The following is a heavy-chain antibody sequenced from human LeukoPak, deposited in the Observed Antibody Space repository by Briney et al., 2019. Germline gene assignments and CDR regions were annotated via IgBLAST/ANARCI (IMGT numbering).Heavy chain of an antibody. V-gene: IGHV4-61*10. CDR2: VYYTGST. CDR1: GGSISSGSYY. D-gene: IGHD2/OR15-2a*01. Sequence: SETLSLTCTVSGGSISSGSYYWSWIRQPAGKGLEWIGYVYYTGSTTYNPSLKSRVNITIDTSKNQFSLTLTSVAAADTAMYYCARNAGQYSRYFQHWGQGTVASVSS. J-gene: IGHJ1*01. CDR3: ARNAGQYSRYFQH.